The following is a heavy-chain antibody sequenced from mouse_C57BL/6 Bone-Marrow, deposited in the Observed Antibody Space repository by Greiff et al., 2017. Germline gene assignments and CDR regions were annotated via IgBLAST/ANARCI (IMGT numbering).Heavy chain of an antibody. J-gene: IGHJ1*03. CDR2: IWRGGST. CDR1: GFSLTSYG. V-gene: IGHV2-5*01. Sequence: VVESGPGLVQPSQSLSITCTVSGFSLTSYGVHWVRQSPGKGLEWLGVIWRGGSTDYNAAFMSRLSITKDNSKSQVFFKMNSLQADDTAIYYCAKRGVYWYFDVWGTGTTVTVSS. CDR3: AKRGVYWYFDV.